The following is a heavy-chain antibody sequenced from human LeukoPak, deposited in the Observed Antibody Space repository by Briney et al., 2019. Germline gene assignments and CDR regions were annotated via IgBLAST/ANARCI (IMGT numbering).Heavy chain of an antibody. CDR3: ARSHNYYDSSGYWIDY. D-gene: IGHD3-22*01. V-gene: IGHV4-31*11. CDR2: IYYGGST. J-gene: IGHJ4*02. CDR1: GGSFSGYY. Sequence: SETLSLTCAVYGGSFSGYYWSWIRQHPGKGLEWIGYIYYGGSTYYNPSLKSRVTISVDTSKNQFSLKLSSVTAADTAVYYCARSHNYYDSSGYWIDYWGQGTLVTVSS.